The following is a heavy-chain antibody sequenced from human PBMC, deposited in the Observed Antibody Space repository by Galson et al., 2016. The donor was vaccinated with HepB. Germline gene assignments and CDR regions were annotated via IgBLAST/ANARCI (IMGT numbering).Heavy chain of an antibody. D-gene: IGHD3-10*01. CDR3: AKRSPYYFDY. CDR2: ISTRSSYI. CDR1: GFTFSISS. V-gene: IGHV3-21*01. J-gene: IGHJ4*02. Sequence: SLRLSCAASGFTFSISSMNWVRQAPGKGLEWVSSISTRSSYIYYADSVKGRFTISRDNAKNSLYLQMNSLRAEDTAVYYCAKRSPYYFDYWGQGTQVTVSS.